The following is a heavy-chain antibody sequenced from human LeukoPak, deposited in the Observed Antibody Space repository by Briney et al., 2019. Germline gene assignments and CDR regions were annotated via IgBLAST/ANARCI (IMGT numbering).Heavy chain of an antibody. J-gene: IGHJ4*02. CDR1: VYSISTYHF. CDR2: IYHNENT. D-gene: IGHD3-22*01. CDR3: ASSDDTSGYYFCYFDY. V-gene: IGHV4-38-2*02. Sequence: SETLSLTCSVSVYSISTYHFWGWIRQPPGKGLEWIGSIYHNENTYYNPSLRSRVTISIDTSRNRISLNVNSLTAADTAVYYCASSDDTSGYYFCYFDYWGQGTLVTVSS.